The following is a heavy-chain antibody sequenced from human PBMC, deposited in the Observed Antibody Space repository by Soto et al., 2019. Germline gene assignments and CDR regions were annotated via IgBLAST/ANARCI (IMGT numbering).Heavy chain of an antibody. V-gene: IGHV3-23*01. Sequence: GGSLRLSCAASGFTVSSCAMSWVRQAPGTGLEWVSGIGGSGGSTYYADSVKGRFTISRDNSKNTLYLQMNSLRAEDTAVYYCAKYYAFWSGHYGFDYWGQGTLVTVSS. CDR1: GFTVSSCA. CDR3: AKYYAFWSGHYGFDY. D-gene: IGHD3-3*01. J-gene: IGHJ4*02. CDR2: IGGSGGST.